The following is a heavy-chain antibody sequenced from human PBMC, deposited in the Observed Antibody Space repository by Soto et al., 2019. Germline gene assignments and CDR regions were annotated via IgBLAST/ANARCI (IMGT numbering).Heavy chain of an antibody. V-gene: IGHV5-10-1*01. CDR3: ARHNQSQPQLYYFDY. CDR2: IDPGDSYT. CDR1: GYSFTSYG. Sequence: GVSLRISWRGSGYSFTSYGISWVRQMPGKGLEWMGRIDPGDSYTNYSPSFQGHVTISADKSISTAYLQWSSLKASDTAVYYCARHNQSQPQLYYFDYWGQGTLVTVSS. D-gene: IGHD1-1*01. J-gene: IGHJ4*02.